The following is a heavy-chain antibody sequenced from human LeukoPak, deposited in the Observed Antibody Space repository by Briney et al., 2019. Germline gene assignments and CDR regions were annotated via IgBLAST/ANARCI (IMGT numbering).Heavy chain of an antibody. CDR2: INPSRNT. V-gene: IGHV4-34*01. CDR3: ARTIASLIYSSSWSFDY. CDR1: GGSFSGYY. J-gene: IGHJ4*02. Sequence: SETLSLTCAVFGGSFSGYYWNWIRQPPGKGLEWIGQINPSRNTNYIPSLKSRVTMSVDTSKNQFSLKLSSVTAADTAVYYCARTIASLIYSSSWSFDYWGQGILVTVSS. D-gene: IGHD6-13*01.